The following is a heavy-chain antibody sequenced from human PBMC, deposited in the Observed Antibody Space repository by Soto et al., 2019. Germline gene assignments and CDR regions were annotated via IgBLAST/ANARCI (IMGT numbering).Heavy chain of an antibody. CDR3: ARGDSSGYYLFDY. CDR1: GGTFSSYT. Sequence: SVKVSCKASGGTFSSYTISWVRQAPGQGLEWMGRIIPILGIANYAQKFQGRVTITADKSTSTAYMELSSLRSEDTAVYYCARGDSSGYYLFDYWGQGTLVTVSS. CDR2: IIPILGIA. J-gene: IGHJ4*02. D-gene: IGHD3-22*01. V-gene: IGHV1-69*02.